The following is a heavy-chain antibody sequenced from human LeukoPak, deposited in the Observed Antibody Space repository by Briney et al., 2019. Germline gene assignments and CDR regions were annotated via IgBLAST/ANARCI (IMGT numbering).Heavy chain of an antibody. CDR3: AREVWYYDSSGYTNYFDY. J-gene: IGHJ4*02. D-gene: IGHD3-22*01. V-gene: IGHV4-34*01. CDR1: GGSFSGYY. Sequence: SETLSLTFAVYGGSFSGYYWSWIRQPPGKGLEWIGEINHSGSTNYNPSLKSRVSISVDTSKNQFSLKLSSVTAADTAVYYCAREVWYYDSSGYTNYFDYWGQGTLVTVSS. CDR2: INHSGST.